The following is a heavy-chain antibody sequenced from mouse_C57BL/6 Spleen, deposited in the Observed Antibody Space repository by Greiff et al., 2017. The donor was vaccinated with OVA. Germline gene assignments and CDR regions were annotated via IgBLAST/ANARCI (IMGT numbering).Heavy chain of an antibody. Sequence: EVMLVESGGDLVKPGGSLKLSCAASGFTFSSYGMSWVRPTPDKRLEWVATISSGGSYTYYPDSVKGRFTISRDNAKNTLYLQMSSLKSEDTAMYYCARLMVTFYFDYWGQGTTLTVSS. J-gene: IGHJ2*01. CDR3: ARLMVTFYFDY. D-gene: IGHD2-2*01. CDR2: ISSGGSYT. V-gene: IGHV5-6*01. CDR1: GFTFSSYG.